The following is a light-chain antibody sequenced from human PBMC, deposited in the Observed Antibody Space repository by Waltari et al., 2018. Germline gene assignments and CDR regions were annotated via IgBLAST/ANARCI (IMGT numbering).Light chain of an antibody. V-gene: IGKV1-39*01. CDR1: QSISSY. Sequence: DIQMTQSPSSLSASVGARVTITCRASQSISSYLNWYQQKPGKAPKLLIYAASSLQSGVPSRFSGSGSVTDFTLTISSLQPEDFATYYCQQSYSTPPLTFGGGTKVEIK. CDR2: AAS. CDR3: QQSYSTPPLT. J-gene: IGKJ4*01.